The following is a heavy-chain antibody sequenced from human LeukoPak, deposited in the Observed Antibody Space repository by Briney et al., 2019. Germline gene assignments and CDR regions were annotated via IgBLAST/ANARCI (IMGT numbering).Heavy chain of an antibody. J-gene: IGHJ4*02. V-gene: IGHV3-23*01. Sequence: GGSLRLSCAASGFTFSSYAMSWVRQAPGKRLKWVSAISGSGVNTYYADSVKGRFTISRDNSKNTLYLQMNSLRAEDTAVYYCAKTPLNYYDSSGETGFDYWGQGTLVTVSS. D-gene: IGHD3-22*01. CDR2: ISGSGVNT. CDR1: GFTFSSYA. CDR3: AKTPLNYYDSSGETGFDY.